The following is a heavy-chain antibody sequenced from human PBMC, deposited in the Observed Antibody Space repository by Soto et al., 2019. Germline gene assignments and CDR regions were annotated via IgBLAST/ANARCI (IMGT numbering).Heavy chain of an antibody. CDR3: ARNKGSSYGYWFDP. D-gene: IGHD5-18*01. J-gene: IGHJ5*02. CDR1: GGSISSGDYY. CDR2: IYYSGST. V-gene: IGHV4-30-4*01. Sequence: PSETLSLTCTVSGGSISSGDYYWSWIRQPPGKGLEWIGYIYYSGSTYYNPSLKSRVTISVDTSKNQFSLKLSSVTAADTAVYYCARNKGSSYGYWFDPWGQGTLVTVSS.